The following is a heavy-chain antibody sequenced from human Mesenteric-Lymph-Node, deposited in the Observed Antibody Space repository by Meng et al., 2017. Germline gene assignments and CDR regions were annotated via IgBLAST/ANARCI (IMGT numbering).Heavy chain of an antibody. J-gene: IGHJ4*02. Sequence: ASVKVSCKASGGTFSSYAISWVRQAPGQGLEWMAWINPYSGGTNSAQKFQGRVTMTRDSSTSTVYMELSRLTADDMAVYYCARGGYRASGTSDYWGQGTLVTVSS. V-gene: IGHV1-2*02. D-gene: IGHD3-16*02. CDR2: INPYSGGT. CDR3: ARGGYRASGTSDY. CDR1: GGTFSSYA.